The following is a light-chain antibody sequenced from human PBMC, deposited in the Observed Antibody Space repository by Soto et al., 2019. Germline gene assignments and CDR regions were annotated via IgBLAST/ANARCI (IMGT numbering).Light chain of an antibody. V-gene: IGLV4-60*02. J-gene: IGLJ2*01. CDR2: LEGTGSY. CDR3: ETWDSNTRV. Sequence: QTVLTQSSSASASLGSSVQLTCTLSSGHSNYLITWHQQQPGKAPRYLMKLEGTGSYNKGSGVPDRFSCSSSGADRYLTISNLQFEDEADYYCETWDSNTRVFGGGTKLTVL. CDR1: SGHSNYL.